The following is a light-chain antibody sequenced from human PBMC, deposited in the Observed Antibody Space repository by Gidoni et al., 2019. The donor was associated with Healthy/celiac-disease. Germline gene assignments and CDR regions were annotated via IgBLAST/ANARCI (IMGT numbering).Light chain of an antibody. CDR1: SAHSSYA. Sequence: QLVLTQSPSASASLGASVNLTCTLSSAHSSYAIAGHQQQPEKGPRYLMKLNSDGSHSKGDWSPDRFSGSSSGAERYLTISSRQSEDEADYYCQTWGTGIHVVFGGGTKLTVL. J-gene: IGLJ2*01. V-gene: IGLV4-69*01. CDR3: QTWGTGIHVV. CDR2: LNSDGSH.